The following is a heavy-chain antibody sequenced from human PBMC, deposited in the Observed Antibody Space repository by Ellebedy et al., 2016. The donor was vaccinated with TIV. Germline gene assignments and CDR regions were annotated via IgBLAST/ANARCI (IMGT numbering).Heavy chain of an antibody. Sequence: GESLKISCAASGFIFDDYAMHWVRQVPGKGLVCVSRITNDGSSTTYADSVKGRFTISRDNAKNTLYLQMNSLRAEDTAVYYCARLVHDATYWGQGTLVTVSS. J-gene: IGHJ4*02. D-gene: IGHD2-2*01. V-gene: IGHV3-74*03. CDR3: ARLVHDATY. CDR1: GFIFDDYA. CDR2: ITNDGSST.